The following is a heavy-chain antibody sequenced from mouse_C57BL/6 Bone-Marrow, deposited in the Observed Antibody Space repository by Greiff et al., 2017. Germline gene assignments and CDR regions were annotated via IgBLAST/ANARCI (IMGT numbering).Heavy chain of an antibody. J-gene: IGHJ4*01. CDR3: ARLLGRAMDY. Sequence: QVQLQQPGAELVRPGSSVKLSCKASGYTFTSYWMHWVKQRPIQGLEWIGNIDPSDSETHYNQKFKDKATLTVDKSTSTAYMQLSSLTSEDSAVYYCARLLGRAMDYWGQGTSVTVSS. CDR1: GYTFTSYW. D-gene: IGHD4-1*01. V-gene: IGHV1-52*01. CDR2: IDPSDSET.